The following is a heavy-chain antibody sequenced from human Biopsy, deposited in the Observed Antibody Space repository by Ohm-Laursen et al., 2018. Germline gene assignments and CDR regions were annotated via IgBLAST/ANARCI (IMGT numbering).Heavy chain of an antibody. CDR1: GGTLINYA. Sequence: EASVKASCKVSGGTLINYAISWVRQAAGQGIEWMGGIINMFGTANYAQMFQGRVTISADESTSTSYMELSILTTEDTTIYYCARGPHSGSHSCFDYWGRGTLVTVSS. D-gene: IGHD1-26*01. J-gene: IGHJ4*02. CDR2: IINMFGTA. CDR3: ARGPHSGSHSCFDY. V-gene: IGHV1-69*13.